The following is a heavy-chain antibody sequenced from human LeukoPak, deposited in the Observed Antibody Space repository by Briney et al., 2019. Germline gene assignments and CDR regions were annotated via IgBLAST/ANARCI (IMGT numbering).Heavy chain of an antibody. CDR2: INHSGST. CDR1: GGSFSGYY. J-gene: IGHJ4*02. D-gene: IGHD1-26*01. Sequence: SETLSLTCAVYGGSFSGYYWSWIRQPPGKGLEWIGEINHSGSTNYSPSLKSRVTISVDTSKNQFSLKLSSVTAADTAVYYCARGSPLRRGSLYFDYWGQGTLVTVSS. CDR3: ARGSPLRRGSLYFDY. V-gene: IGHV4-34*01.